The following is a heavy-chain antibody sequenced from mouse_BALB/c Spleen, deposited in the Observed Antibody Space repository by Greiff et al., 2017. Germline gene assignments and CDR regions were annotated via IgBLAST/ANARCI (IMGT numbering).Heavy chain of an antibody. CDR2: ISSGGST. Sequence: EVKLVESGGGLVKPGGSLKLSCAASGFTFSSYAMSWVRQTPEKRLEWVASISSGGSTYYPDSVKGRFTISRDNARNILYLQMSSLRSEDTAMYYCARAITTVVAEAMDYWGQGTSVTVSS. CDR1: GFTFSSYA. D-gene: IGHD1-1*01. J-gene: IGHJ4*01. V-gene: IGHV5-6-5*01. CDR3: ARAITTVVAEAMDY.